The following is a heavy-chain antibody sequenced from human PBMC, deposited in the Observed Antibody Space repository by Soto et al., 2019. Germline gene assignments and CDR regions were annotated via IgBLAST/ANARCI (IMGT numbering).Heavy chain of an antibody. D-gene: IGHD5-18*01. V-gene: IGHV1-69*13. CDR2: ITPIYPTT. Sequence: SVKVSCKASGGTFYTYTFSWVRQAPGQGLEWMGSITPIYPTTNYAEKFQGRLTVGADGSTNTAYMELSSLTSEDTAVYYCARIPRYSFPTSDDLDSWGQGTLVTV. J-gene: IGHJ4*02. CDR3: ARIPRYSFPTSDDLDS. CDR1: GGTFYTYT.